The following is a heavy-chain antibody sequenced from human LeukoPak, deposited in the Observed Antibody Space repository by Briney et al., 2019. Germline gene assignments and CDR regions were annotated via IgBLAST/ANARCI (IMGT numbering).Heavy chain of an antibody. CDR2: IRFDGSNE. V-gene: IGHV3-30*02. Sequence: GGSLRLSCAASGFTFSSYGMHWVRQAPGKGLEWVAFIRFDGSNENYADSVKGRFTISRDNSKNTLYLQMNSLRVEDTAVYYCATSYYDILTGYLAAFDIWGQGTMVTVSS. CDR1: GFTFSSYG. CDR3: ATSYYDILTGYLAAFDI. D-gene: IGHD3-9*01. J-gene: IGHJ3*02.